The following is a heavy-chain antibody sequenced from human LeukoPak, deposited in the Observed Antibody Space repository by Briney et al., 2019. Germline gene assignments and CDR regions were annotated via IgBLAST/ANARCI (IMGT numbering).Heavy chain of an antibody. V-gene: IGHV1-2*02. CDR1: GYTFPTYF. CDR2: IKPNSGVT. J-gene: IGHJ4*02. Sequence: GASVKVSCKTSGYTFPTYFMHWVGQAPGQGREGMGYIKPNSGVTNYAQKFRGRVTMTWDTSISTAYIELSGLTSDDTAIYYCARPTYCGSNCYFNFDYWGQGTLVTVSS. D-gene: IGHD2-21*02. CDR3: ARPTYCGSNCYFNFDY.